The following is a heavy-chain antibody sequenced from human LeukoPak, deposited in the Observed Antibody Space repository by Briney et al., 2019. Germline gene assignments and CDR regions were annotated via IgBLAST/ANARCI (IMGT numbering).Heavy chain of an antibody. CDR3: ATDSSGSDAFDI. V-gene: IGHV3-53*01. D-gene: IGHD3-22*01. J-gene: IGHJ3*02. Sequence: SGGSLRLSCAASGFTVSSNYMSWVRQAPGKGLEWVSVIYSGGSTYYADSVKGRFTISRDNSKNTLYLQMNSLRAEDTAVYYCATDSSGSDAFDIWGQGTMVTVSS. CDR2: IYSGGST. CDR1: GFTVSSNY.